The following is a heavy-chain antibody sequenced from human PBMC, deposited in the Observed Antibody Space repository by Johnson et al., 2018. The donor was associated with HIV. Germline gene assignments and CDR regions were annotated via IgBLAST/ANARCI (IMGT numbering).Heavy chain of an antibody. D-gene: IGHD6-19*01. CDR3: ARDRPSGWPDAFDI. CDR2: ISYDGSNE. J-gene: IGHJ3*02. CDR1: GFTFSSYA. V-gene: IGHV3-30*14. Sequence: QMLLVESGGGVVQPGRSLRLSCAASGFTFSSYAMHWVRQAPGKGMDWVAIISYDGSNEYYADSLNGRFTISRDNSKNTLYLQMNSLRPEDTAVYYCARDRPSGWPDAFDIWGQGTMVTVSS.